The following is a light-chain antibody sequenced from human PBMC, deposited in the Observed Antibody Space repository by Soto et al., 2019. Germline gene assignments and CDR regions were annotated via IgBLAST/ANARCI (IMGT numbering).Light chain of an antibody. Sequence: QSVLTQPASVSGSPGQSITISCTGTSSDVGGYNYVSWYQQHPGKAPKVMIYEVSNRPSGVSNRFSGSKSGNTASLTISGVEAEDEGDYFCSSYASSSTYVFGTGTKLTVL. CDR3: SSYASSSTYV. J-gene: IGLJ1*01. V-gene: IGLV2-14*01. CDR2: EVS. CDR1: SSDVGGYNY.